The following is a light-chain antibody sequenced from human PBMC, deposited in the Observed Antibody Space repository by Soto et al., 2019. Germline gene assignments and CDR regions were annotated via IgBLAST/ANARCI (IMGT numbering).Light chain of an antibody. CDR2: FNN. CDR3: AAWDDSLSAPV. J-gene: IGLJ3*02. V-gene: IGLV1-44*01. Sequence: QAVVTQPPSASGTPGQRVTLSCSGSSSNIGSATVNWYQLLPGAAPKLLIYFNNQRPSGVPDRFSGSKSGTSASLAISGLQSEDEADYYCAAWDDSLSAPVFGGGTKLTVL. CDR1: SSNIGSAT.